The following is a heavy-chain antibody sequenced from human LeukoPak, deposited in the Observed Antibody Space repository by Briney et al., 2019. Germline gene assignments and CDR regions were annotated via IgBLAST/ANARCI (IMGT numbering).Heavy chain of an antibody. CDR1: GLTFSIYS. D-gene: IGHD5-18*01. CDR3: ARGDTAIDY. J-gene: IGHJ4*02. CDR2: ISSGSSTI. Sequence: GGSLRLAWAASGLTFSIYSTDSGREAPGKGLEWVSYISSGSSTIYYADSVKGRFTISRDNAKNSLYLQMNSLGDEDTAVYYCARGDTAIDYWGRGTLVTVSS. V-gene: IGHV3-48*02.